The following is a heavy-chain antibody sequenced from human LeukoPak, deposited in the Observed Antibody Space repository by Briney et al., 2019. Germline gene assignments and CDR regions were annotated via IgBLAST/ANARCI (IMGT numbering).Heavy chain of an antibody. CDR3: ARGTYGSGSYLPSHYFDY. Sequence: PSETLSLTCTVSGGSISSYCWSWIRQPPGKGLEWIGYIYYSGSTNYNPSLKSRVTISVDTSKNQFSLKLGSVTAADTAVYYCARGTYGSGSYLPSHYFDYWGQGTLVTVSS. CDR2: IYYSGST. J-gene: IGHJ4*02. V-gene: IGHV4-59*01. D-gene: IGHD3-10*01. CDR1: GGSISSYC.